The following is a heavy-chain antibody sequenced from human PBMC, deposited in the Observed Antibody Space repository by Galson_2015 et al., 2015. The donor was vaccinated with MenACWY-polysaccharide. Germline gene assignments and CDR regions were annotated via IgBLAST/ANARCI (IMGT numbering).Heavy chain of an antibody. CDR1: GYTFTSYA. CDR2: INTNTGNP. Sequence: SVKVSCKASGYTFTSYAMNWVRQAPRQGLEWMGWINTNTGNPTYAQGFTGRVVFSLDTSVSTAYLQISSLKAEDTAMYYCAREPTYSGSFGWFDSWGQGTLVTVSS. CDR3: AREPTYSGSFGWFDS. D-gene: IGHD1-26*01. V-gene: IGHV7-4-1*02. J-gene: IGHJ5*01.